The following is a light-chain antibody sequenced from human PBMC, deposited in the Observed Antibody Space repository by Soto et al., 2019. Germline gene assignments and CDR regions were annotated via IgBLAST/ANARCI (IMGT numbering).Light chain of an antibody. CDR2: EVS. V-gene: IGLV2-14*03. CDR1: SSDVGGYNF. Sequence: VLTQPASVFGSPGQSITISCTGTSSDVGGYNFVSWYQQHPGKAPKLMIYEVSSRPSGVSNRFSGSKSGNTASLTISGLQPEDEADYYCSSYTTSSTLVFGTGTKLTVL. CDR3: SSYTTSSTLV. J-gene: IGLJ1*01.